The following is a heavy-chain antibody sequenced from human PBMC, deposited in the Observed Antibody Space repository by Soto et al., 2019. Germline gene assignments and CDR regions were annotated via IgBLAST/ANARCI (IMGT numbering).Heavy chain of an antibody. V-gene: IGHV3-48*02. Sequence: GGSLRLSCTPSGFIFSDYSMNWVRQAPGKGLEWISYITTTSSTMYYADSVKGRFTISRDNAKNSLYLQMNSLRDEDTAVYYCARDSSGRQYYGMDVWGQGTTVTGS. CDR3: ARDSSGRQYYGMDV. D-gene: IGHD3-22*01. CDR2: ITTTSSTM. J-gene: IGHJ6*02. CDR1: GFIFSDYS.